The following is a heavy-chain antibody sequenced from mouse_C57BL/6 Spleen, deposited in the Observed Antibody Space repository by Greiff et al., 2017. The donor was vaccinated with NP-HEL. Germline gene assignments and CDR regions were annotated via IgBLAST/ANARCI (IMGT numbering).Heavy chain of an antibody. Sequence: QVQLKQPGAELVKPGASVKLSCKASGYTFTSYWMQWVKQRPGQGLEWIGEIDPSDSYTNYNQKFKGKATLTVDTSSSTAYMQLSSLTSEDSAVYYCARGEGLRPGRFAYWGQGTLVTVSA. CDR1: GYTFTSYW. J-gene: IGHJ3*01. CDR3: ARGEGLRPGRFAY. D-gene: IGHD2-4*01. V-gene: IGHV1-50*01. CDR2: IDPSDSYT.